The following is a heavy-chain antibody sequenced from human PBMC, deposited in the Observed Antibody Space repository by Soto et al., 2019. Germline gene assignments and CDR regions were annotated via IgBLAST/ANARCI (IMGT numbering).Heavy chain of an antibody. CDR2: IYYSGST. Sequence: NPSETLSLTCTVSGDSVGSGSYYWSWIRQPPGKGLEWIGYIYYSGSTNYNPSLKSRVSISVDTSKNQFSLKLRSVTAADTAVYYCARVNGGPYFFDYWGQGTLVTVSS. J-gene: IGHJ4*02. V-gene: IGHV4-61*01. D-gene: IGHD2-8*01. CDR3: ARVNGGPYFFDY. CDR1: GDSVGSGSYY.